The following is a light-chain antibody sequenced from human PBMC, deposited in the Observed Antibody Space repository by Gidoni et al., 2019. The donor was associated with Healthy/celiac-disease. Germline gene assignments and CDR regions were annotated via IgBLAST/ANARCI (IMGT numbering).Light chain of an antibody. CDR3: QQYDNLVT. CDR1: QDISNY. CDR2: DAS. Sequence: DIQMTQSPSSLYASVGDRVTITCQASQDISNYLNWYQQKPGKAPKLLIYDASNLETGVPSRFSGSGSGTDFTFTISSLQPEDIATYYCQQYDNLVTFGGGTKVEIK. V-gene: IGKV1-33*01. J-gene: IGKJ4*01.